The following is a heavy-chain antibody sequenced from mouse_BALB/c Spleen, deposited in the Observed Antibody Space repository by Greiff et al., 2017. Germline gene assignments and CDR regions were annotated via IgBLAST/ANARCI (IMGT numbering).Heavy chain of an antibody. J-gene: IGHJ3*01. Sequence: QVQLQQSGAELAKPGASVKISCKASGYTFTSYWMHWVKQRPGQGLEWIGYINPSTGYTEYNQKFKDKATLTADKSSSTAYMQLSSLTSEDSAVYYCARSDYGNYFFAYWGQGTLVTVSA. CDR2: INPSTGYT. CDR1: GYTFTSYW. V-gene: IGHV1-7*01. D-gene: IGHD2-1*01. CDR3: ARSDYGNYFFAY.